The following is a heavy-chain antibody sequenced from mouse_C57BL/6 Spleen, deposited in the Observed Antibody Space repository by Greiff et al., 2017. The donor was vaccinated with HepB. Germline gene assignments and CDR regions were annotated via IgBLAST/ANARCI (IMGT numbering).Heavy chain of an antibody. J-gene: IGHJ3*01. Sequence: VQLQQSGAELVRPGTSVKVSCKASGYAFTNYLIEWVKQRPGQGLEWIGVINPGSGGTNYNEKFKGKATLTADKSSSTAYMQRSSLTSEDSAVYFCAREEYYGSSSAWFAYWGQGTLVTVSA. V-gene: IGHV1-54*01. CDR2: INPGSGGT. CDR1: GYAFTNYL. CDR3: AREEYYGSSSAWFAY. D-gene: IGHD1-1*01.